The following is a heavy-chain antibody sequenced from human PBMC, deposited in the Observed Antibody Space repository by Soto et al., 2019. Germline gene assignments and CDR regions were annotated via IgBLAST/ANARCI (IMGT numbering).Heavy chain of an antibody. CDR3: ARGPGYSSSWYKVYYGMDV. CDR1: GFTFSSYG. Sequence: QTGGSLRLSCAASGFTFSSYGMHWVRQAPGKGLEWVAVIWYDGSNKYYADSVKGRFTISRDNSKNTLYLQMNSLRAEDTAVYYCARGPGYSSSWYKVYYGMDVWGQGTTVTVSS. D-gene: IGHD6-13*01. CDR2: IWYDGSNK. J-gene: IGHJ6*02. V-gene: IGHV3-33*01.